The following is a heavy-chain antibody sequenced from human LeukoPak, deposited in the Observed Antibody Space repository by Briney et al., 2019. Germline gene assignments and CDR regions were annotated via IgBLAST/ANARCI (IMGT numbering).Heavy chain of an antibody. CDR3: ARGGREYYGSGSYYSLRLRGFDY. D-gene: IGHD3-10*01. CDR2: INHSGST. CDR1: GESFSGYY. J-gene: IGHJ4*02. V-gene: IGHV4-34*01. Sequence: PSETLSLTCAVYGESFSGYYWSWIRQPPGKGLEWIGEINHSGSTNYNPSLKSRVTISVDTSKNQFSLKLSSVTAADTAVYYCARGGREYYGSGSYYSLRLRGFDYWGQGTLVTVSS.